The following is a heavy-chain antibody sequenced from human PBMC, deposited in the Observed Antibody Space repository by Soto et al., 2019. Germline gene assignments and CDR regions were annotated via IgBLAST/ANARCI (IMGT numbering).Heavy chain of an antibody. CDR3: VRVTIAVAPTGDY. CDR2: INSDGSST. Sequence: AGGSLRLSCAASGFTFSSYWMHWVRQAPGKGLVWVSRINSDGSSTSYADSVKGRFTISRDNAKNTLYLQMNSLRAEDTAVYYCVRVTIAVAPTGDYWGQGTLVTVSS. V-gene: IGHV3-74*01. J-gene: IGHJ4*02. D-gene: IGHD6-19*01. CDR1: GFTFSSYW.